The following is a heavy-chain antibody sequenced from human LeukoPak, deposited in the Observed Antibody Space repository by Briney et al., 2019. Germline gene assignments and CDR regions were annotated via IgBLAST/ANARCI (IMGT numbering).Heavy chain of an antibody. CDR3: ARDLMGIAYRGAFYY. V-gene: IGHV3-7*03. CDR1: GFTFSSYW. CDR2: IKQDGSEK. D-gene: IGHD6-13*01. Sequence: GGSLRLSCTASGFTFSSYWMTWVRQAPGKGLEWVANIKQDGSEKYYVDSVKGRFTISRDNAKNSLYLQMNSLRAEGTAVYYCARDLMGIAYRGAFYYWGQGTLVTVSS. J-gene: IGHJ4*02.